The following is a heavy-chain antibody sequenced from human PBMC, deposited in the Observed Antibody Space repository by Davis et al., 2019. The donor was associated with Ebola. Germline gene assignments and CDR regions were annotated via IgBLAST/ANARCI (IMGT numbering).Heavy chain of an antibody. CDR2: TMYDGGDQ. CDR3: ARGHPAHLDS. J-gene: IGHJ4*02. Sequence: GESLKISYAASGFPFSAFPMHWVRQSPGGGLEWLALTMYDGGDQLYADSVKGRFTISRDNSENKVFLQMTSLRPDDTAVYYCARGHPAHLDSWGQGTRVTVSS. V-gene: IGHV3-33*04. CDR1: GFPFSAFP.